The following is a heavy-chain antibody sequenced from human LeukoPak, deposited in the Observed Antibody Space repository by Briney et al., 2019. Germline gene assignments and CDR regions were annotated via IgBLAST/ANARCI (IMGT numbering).Heavy chain of an antibody. CDR3: ARERAAKTRFDY. J-gene: IGHJ4*02. Sequence: PSQTLSLTCTVSGGSISSGDYYWSWIRQPSGKGLESIGFIYYSGSTYYNPSLKSRVTISVDTSKNQFSLRLSSVTAADTAVYYCARERAAKTRFDYWGQGTLVTVSS. CDR2: IYYSGST. CDR1: GGSISSGDYY. V-gene: IGHV4-30-4*01. D-gene: IGHD1-1*01.